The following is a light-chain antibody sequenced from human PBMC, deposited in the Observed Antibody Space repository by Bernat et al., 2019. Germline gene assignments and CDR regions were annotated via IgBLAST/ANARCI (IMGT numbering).Light chain of an antibody. CDR3: QVWHSTTDHFV. V-gene: IGLV3-21*04. Sequence: SYVLTQPPSVSVAPGKTARIPCEGNNIGTKSVHWYLQRPGQAPVLVIYSDSARPSGIPERFSGSNSGNTATLTISRVEAGDEADYYCQVWHSTTDHFVFGSGTRVNVL. CDR2: SDS. J-gene: IGLJ1*01. CDR1: NIGTKS.